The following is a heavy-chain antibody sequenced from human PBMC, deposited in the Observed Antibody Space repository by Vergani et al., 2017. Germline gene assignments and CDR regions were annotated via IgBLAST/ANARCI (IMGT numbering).Heavy chain of an antibody. Sequence: EVQLLESGGGLVQPGGSLRLTCAASEFTFSNYAMNWVRQAPGKGLEWVSGISGSGVSAYYTDSVKGRFTISRDNSKNMLFLQMNNLRTEDTAIYYCARDYRGGYYYYMDVWGKGTTVTVSS. J-gene: IGHJ6*03. CDR2: ISGSGVSA. D-gene: IGHD2-15*01. CDR1: EFTFSNYA. CDR3: ARDYRGGYYYYMDV. V-gene: IGHV3-23*01.